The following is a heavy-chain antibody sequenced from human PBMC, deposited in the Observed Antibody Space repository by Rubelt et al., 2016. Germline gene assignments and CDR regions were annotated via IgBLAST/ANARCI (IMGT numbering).Heavy chain of an antibody. CDR3: VRDQRGNSFHWYFDL. CDR2: IHHSGSI. V-gene: IGHV4-34*01. J-gene: IGHJ2*01. CDR1: GGSLSPYY. D-gene: IGHD5-18*01. Sequence: QVQLQQWGAGLLMPSETLSLTCAVYGGSLSPYYWSWIRQPPGKGLEWIGEIHHSGSINYNPFLQSRVNRSVYTSKNQFSLKLSSRTAADTAVYYCVRDQRGNSFHWYFDLWGRGPLVTVSS.